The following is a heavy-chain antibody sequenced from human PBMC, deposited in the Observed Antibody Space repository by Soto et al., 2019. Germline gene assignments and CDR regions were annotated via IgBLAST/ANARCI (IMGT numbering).Heavy chain of an antibody. V-gene: IGHV2-5*02. Sequence: QITLKESGPTLVRPTQTLTLTCTFSGFSLSTTGVGVGWIRQPPGKALEWLALIYWDDDKRYSPSLKSRLTITKATSKNEVILTMTNMDPVDTATYYCAQGRRVYGLGRERGNYFDPWGQGTLVTVSS. CDR3: AQGRRVYGLGRERGNYFDP. D-gene: IGHD3-10*01. CDR2: IYWDDDK. CDR1: GFSLSTTGVG. J-gene: IGHJ5*02.